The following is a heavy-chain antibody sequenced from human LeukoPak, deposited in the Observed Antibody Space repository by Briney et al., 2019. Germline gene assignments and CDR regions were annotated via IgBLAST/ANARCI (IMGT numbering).Heavy chain of an antibody. CDR2: ISGSGGST. V-gene: IGHV3-23*01. CDR3: ANHDYGDYVSWFDP. CDR1: GFTFSSYA. J-gene: IGHJ5*02. D-gene: IGHD4-17*01. Sequence: GGSLRLSCAASGFTFSSYAMSWVRQAPVKGLEWVSAISGSGGSTYYADSVKGRFTISRDNSKNTLYLQMNSLRAEDTAVYYCANHDYGDYVSWFDPWGQGTLVTVSS.